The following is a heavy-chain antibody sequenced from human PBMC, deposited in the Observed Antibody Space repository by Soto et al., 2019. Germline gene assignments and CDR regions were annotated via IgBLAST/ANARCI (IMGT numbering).Heavy chain of an antibody. Sequence: EVQLLESGGGLVQPGGSLRLSCAASGFTLSFCAMNWVRQAPGKGLEWVSSTRGSGGDTYYADSVRGRFTISRDNSKNTLYLQMNSLRVEDTAVYYCVKGHSHSYYYFDYWGQGTLVTVSS. CDR1: GFTLSFCA. CDR3: VKGHSHSYYYFDY. CDR2: TRGSGGDT. J-gene: IGHJ4*02. D-gene: IGHD1-26*01. V-gene: IGHV3-23*01.